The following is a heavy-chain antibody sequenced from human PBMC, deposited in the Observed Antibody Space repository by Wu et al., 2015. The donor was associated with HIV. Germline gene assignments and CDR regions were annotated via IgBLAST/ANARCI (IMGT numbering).Heavy chain of an antibody. J-gene: IGHJ6*01. CDR2: IIPIFGTA. Sequence: QLVQSGAEVKKPGSSVKVSCKASGGTFSSYAISWVRQAPGQGLEWMGRIIPIFGTANYAQKFQGRVTITADESTSTAYMELSSLRSEDTAVYYCASAGWGDRGYYYGMDVWGPRGPTVTVSS. CDR1: GGTFSSYA. D-gene: IGHD3-16*01. CDR3: ASAGWGDRGYYYGMDV. V-gene: IGHV1-69*13.